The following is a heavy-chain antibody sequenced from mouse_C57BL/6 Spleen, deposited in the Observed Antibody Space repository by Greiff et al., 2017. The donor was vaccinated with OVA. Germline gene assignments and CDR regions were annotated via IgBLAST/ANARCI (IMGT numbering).Heavy chain of an antibody. D-gene: IGHD2-4*01. CDR2: ISSGGSYT. J-gene: IGHJ4*01. V-gene: IGHV5-6*02. CDR3: ARQGIYYDYDEGYAMDY. Sequence: DVKLVESGGDLVKPGGSLKLSCAASGFTFSSYGMSWVRQTPDKRLEWVATISSGGSYTYYPDSVKGRFTISRDNAKNTLYLQMSSLKSEDTAMYYCARQGIYYDYDEGYAMDYWGQGTSVTVSS. CDR1: GFTFSSYG.